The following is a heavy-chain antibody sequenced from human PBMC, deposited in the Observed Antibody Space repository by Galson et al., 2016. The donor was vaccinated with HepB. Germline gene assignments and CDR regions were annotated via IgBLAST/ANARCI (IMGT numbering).Heavy chain of an antibody. CDR2: INPNSGGT. D-gene: IGHD2/OR15-2a*01. CDR1: GYTFTGYY. J-gene: IGHJ5*02. V-gene: IGHV1-2*04. CDR3: ARDNRHWFDP. Sequence: SVKVSCKASGYTFTGYYMHWVRQAPGKGLEWMGWINPNSGGTNYAQTFKGWVTMTRDTSISTAYMELSRLRSDDTAVYYCARDNRHWFDPWGQGTLVTVSS.